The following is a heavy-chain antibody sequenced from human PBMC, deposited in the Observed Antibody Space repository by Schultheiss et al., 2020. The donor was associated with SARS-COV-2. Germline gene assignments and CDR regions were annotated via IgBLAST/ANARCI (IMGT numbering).Heavy chain of an antibody. V-gene: IGHV4-30-4*01. CDR2: IYYSGST. Sequence: SETLSLTCAVSGGSISSGGYYWSWIRQPPGKGLEWIGYIYYSGSTYYNPSLKSRVTISVDTSKNQFSLKLSSVTAADTAVYYCAKDPSGGYNLPDYWGQGTLVTVSS. CDR1: GGSISSGGYY. J-gene: IGHJ4*02. CDR3: AKDPSGGYNLPDY. D-gene: IGHD5-24*01.